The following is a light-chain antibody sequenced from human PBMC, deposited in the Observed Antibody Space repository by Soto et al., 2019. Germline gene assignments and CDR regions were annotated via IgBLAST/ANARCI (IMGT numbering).Light chain of an antibody. CDR2: DVT. J-gene: IGLJ2*01. Sequence: QSALTQPRSVSGSPGQSVTISCSGTSSDVGTYNYVSWYQQHPGKAPKLMIYDVTKRPSGVPYRFSGSKSGNTASLTISGLHTEDEADYYCFSYADYYTLLFGGGTKLTVL. CDR1: SSDVGTYNY. V-gene: IGLV2-11*01. CDR3: FSYADYYTLL.